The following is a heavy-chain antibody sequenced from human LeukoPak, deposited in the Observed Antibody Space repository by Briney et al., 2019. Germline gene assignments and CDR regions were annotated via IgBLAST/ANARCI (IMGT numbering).Heavy chain of an antibody. CDR2: ISSNGGST. Sequence: GGSLRLSCSASGFTFSSYAMHWVRQAPGKGLEYVSAISSNGGSTYYADSVKGRFTISRDNSKNTLYLQMSSLRAEDTAVYYCVKGILRGRNWYSPDHWGQGTLVTVSS. CDR1: GFTFSSYA. D-gene: IGHD2-21*01. J-gene: IGHJ4*02. V-gene: IGHV3-64D*09. CDR3: VKGILRGRNWYSPDH.